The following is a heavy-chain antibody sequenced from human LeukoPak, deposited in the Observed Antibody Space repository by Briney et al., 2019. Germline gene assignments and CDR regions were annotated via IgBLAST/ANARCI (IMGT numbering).Heavy chain of an antibody. CDR3: AREAGTSTQYYFDY. CDR1: GFTFSSYA. V-gene: IGHV3-30-3*01. J-gene: IGHJ4*02. CDR2: ISYDGSNK. Sequence: GGSLRLSCAASGFTFSSYAMSWVRQAPGKGLEWVAVISYDGSNKYYADSVKGRFTTSRDNSKNTLYLQMSSLRAEDTAVYYCAREAGTSTQYYFDYWGQGTLVTVSS. D-gene: IGHD6-13*01.